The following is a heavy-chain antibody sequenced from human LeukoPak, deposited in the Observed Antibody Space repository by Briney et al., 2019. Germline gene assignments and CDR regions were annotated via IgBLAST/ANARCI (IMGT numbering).Heavy chain of an antibody. CDR2: MNPNSGNT. D-gene: IGHD6-6*01. J-gene: IGHJ3*02. CDR3: ARGPYSSSLHDAFDI. CDR1: GYTFTSYD. V-gene: IGHV1-8*01. Sequence: EASVKVSCKASGYTFTSYDINWVRQATGQGLEWMGWMNPNSGNTGYAQQFQGRVTMTRNTSISTAYMELSSLRSEDTAVYYCARGPYSSSLHDAFDIWGQGTMVTVSS.